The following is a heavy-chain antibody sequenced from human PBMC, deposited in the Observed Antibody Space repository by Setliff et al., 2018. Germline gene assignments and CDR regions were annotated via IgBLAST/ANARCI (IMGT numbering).Heavy chain of an antibody. J-gene: IGHJ4*02. V-gene: IGHV3-23*01. CDR3: ARDGGDY. Sequence: HPGGSLRLSCAASGFTFSSYAMSWVRQAPGKGLEWVSAISGSGVTTYYRDSVKGRFTISRDNSKNTLYLQMNSLRAEDTAAYYCARDGGDYWGQGTLVTVSS. CDR1: GFTFSSYA. CDR2: ISGSGVTT.